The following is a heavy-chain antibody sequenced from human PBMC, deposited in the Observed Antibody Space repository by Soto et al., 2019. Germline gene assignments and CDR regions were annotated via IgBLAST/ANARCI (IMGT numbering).Heavy chain of an antibody. CDR3: ASSSWYLDYFDY. CDR2: IYYSGST. D-gene: IGHD6-13*01. J-gene: IGHJ4*02. Sequence: PSETLSLTCTVSGGSISSYYWSWIRQPPGKGLEWIGYIYYSGSTNYNPSLKSRVTISVDTSKNQFSLKLSSVTAADTAVYYCASSSWYLDYFDYWGQGTLVTVSS. V-gene: IGHV4-59*01. CDR1: GGSISSYY.